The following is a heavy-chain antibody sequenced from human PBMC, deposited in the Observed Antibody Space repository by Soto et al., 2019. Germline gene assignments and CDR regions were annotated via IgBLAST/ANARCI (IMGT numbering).Heavy chain of an antibody. CDR2: LSYSGST. CDR3: ARWPTWFDP. Sequence: QVQLQGSGPGLVKPSETLSLTCTVSGGSVSSGSYYWSWIRQPPGKGLEWIGYLSYSGSTNYNPSLKSRVTISVDTSKNQFSLKLTSVTAADTAVYYCARWPTWFDPWGQGTLVTVSS. J-gene: IGHJ5*02. CDR1: GGSVSSGSYY. V-gene: IGHV4-61*01.